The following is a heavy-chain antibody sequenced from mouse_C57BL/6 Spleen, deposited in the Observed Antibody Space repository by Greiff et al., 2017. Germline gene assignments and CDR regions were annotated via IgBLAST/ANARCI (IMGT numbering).Heavy chain of an antibody. CDR1: GFTFSDYG. V-gene: IGHV5-17*01. CDR2: ISSGSSTI. CDR3: AREGGNYAMDY. Sequence: EVKVVESGGGLVKPGGSLKLSCAASGFTFSDYGMHWVRQAPEKGLEWVAYISSGSSTIYYADTVKGRFTISRDNAKNTLFLQMTSLSSEDTAMYCCAREGGNYAMDYWGQGTSVTVSS. D-gene: IGHD1-1*02. J-gene: IGHJ4*01.